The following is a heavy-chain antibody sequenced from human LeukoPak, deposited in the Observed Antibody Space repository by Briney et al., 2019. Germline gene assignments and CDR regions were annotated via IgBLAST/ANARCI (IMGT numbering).Heavy chain of an antibody. Sequence: ASVKVSCKASGYTFTSYGISWVRQAPGQGLDWMGWISAYNGNTNYAQKLQGRVTMTTDTSTSTAYMELRSLRSDDTAVYYCARDGDCSGGSCYLYGFGYWGQGTLVTVSS. D-gene: IGHD2-15*01. V-gene: IGHV1-18*01. CDR3: ARDGDCSGGSCYLYGFGY. CDR2: ISAYNGNT. J-gene: IGHJ4*02. CDR1: GYTFTSYG.